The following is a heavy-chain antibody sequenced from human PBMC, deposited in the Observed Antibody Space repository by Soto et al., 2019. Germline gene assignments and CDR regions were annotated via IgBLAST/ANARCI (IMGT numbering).Heavy chain of an antibody. CDR2: IKSKTDGGTT. CDR3: TTLPYGYNYYYYGMDV. J-gene: IGHJ6*02. Sequence: GSLRLSCAASGFTFSNAWMSWVRQAPGKGLEWVGRIKSKTDGGTTDYAAPVKGRFTISRDDSKNTLYLQMNSLKTEDTAVYYCTTLPYGYNYYYYGMDVWGQGTTVTVSS. V-gene: IGHV3-15*01. D-gene: IGHD5-18*01. CDR1: GFTFSNAW.